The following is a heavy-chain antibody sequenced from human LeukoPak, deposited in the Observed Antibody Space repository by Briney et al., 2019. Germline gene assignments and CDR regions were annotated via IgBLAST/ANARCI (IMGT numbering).Heavy chain of an antibody. V-gene: IGHV1-2*02. J-gene: IGHJ4*02. D-gene: IGHD1-26*01. CDR1: GYTFTCYY. Sequence: GASVKVSCKASGYTFTCYYMHWVRQAPGQGLEWMGWINPNSGGTNYAQKFQGRVTTTRDTSISTAYMELSRLRSNDTAVYYCARDLLGWELHYFDYWGQGTLVTVSS. CDR2: INPNSGGT. CDR3: ARDLLGWELHYFDY.